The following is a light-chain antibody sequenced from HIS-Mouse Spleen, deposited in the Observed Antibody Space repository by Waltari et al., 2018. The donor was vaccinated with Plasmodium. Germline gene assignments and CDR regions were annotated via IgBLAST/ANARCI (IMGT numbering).Light chain of an antibody. J-gene: IGLJ3*02. CDR1: ALPKKY. V-gene: IGLV3-10*01. CDR3: QSADSSGTPNWV. CDR2: EDS. Sequence: SYELTQPPSVSVSPGQTARITCSGDALPKKYAYWYQQKSGQAPVLVIYEDSKRPSGITERFSGSSSGTMATLTISGVQAEDEADYYCQSADSSGTPNWVFGGGTKLTVL.